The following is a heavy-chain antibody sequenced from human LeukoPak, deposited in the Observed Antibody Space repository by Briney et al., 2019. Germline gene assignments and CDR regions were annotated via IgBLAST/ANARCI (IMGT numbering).Heavy chain of an antibody. Sequence: PGGSLRLSCAVPDFTLRSHSMHWVRQPPGQGLEWIGEISLSGLTNYNPSLKSRVTMSLDKSKNQLSLNLTSVTAADTAVYYCSRENGAFSPFGYWGQGTLVTVLS. D-gene: IGHD2-8*01. CDR3: SRENGAFSPFGY. CDR2: ISLSGLT. J-gene: IGHJ4*02. CDR1: DFTLRSHS. V-gene: IGHV4-4*02.